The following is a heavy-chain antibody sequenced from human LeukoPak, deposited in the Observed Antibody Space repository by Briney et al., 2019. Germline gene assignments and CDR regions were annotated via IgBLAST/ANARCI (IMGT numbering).Heavy chain of an antibody. J-gene: IGHJ4*02. CDR3: ATRSYYYDSSGYE. CDR1: GGSISSSGYY. V-gene: IGHV4-39*01. D-gene: IGHD3-22*01. Sequence: SETLSLTCTVSGGSISSSGYYWGWTRQPPGKGLGGIGRIYYSGSTYYNPSLRSRVTISVDTSKNQFSLKLSSVTAADTAVYYCATRSYYYDSSGYEWGQGTLVTVSS. CDR2: IYYSGST.